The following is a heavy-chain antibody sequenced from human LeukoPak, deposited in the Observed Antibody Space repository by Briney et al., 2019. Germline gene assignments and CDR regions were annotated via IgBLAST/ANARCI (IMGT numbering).Heavy chain of an antibody. CDR3: AKVRDFYDSSGYDDY. Sequence: PGGSLRLSCAASGFTFSSYAMSRVRQAPGKGLEWISAISGSGGSTYYADSVKGRFTISRDNSKNTLYLQMNSLRAEDTAVYYCAKVRDFYDSSGYDDYWGQGTLVTVSS. V-gene: IGHV3-23*01. D-gene: IGHD3-22*01. J-gene: IGHJ4*02. CDR2: ISGSGGST. CDR1: GFTFSSYA.